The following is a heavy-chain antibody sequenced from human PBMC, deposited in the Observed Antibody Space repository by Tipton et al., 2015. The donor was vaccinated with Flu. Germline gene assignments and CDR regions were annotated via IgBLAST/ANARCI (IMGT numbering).Heavy chain of an antibody. V-gene: IGHV3-33*08. D-gene: IGHD2-2*01. CDR3: ARDAVYCGSTSCYYYYYYMDV. CDR2: IWYDGSNK. Sequence: SLRLSCAASGFTFSSYGMHWVRQAPGKGLEWVAVIWYDGSNKYYADSVKGRFTISRHNSKNTLYLQMNSLRAEDTAVYYCARDAVYCGSTSCYYYYYYMDVWGKGTTVTVSS. CDR1: GFTFSSYG. J-gene: IGHJ6*03.